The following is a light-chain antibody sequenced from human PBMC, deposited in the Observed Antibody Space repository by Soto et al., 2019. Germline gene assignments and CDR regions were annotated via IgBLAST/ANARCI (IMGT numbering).Light chain of an antibody. V-gene: IGLV2-23*01. CDR3: CSSAPESTYV. Sequence: QSVLAQPASVSGSPGQSITISCTGTSSDIGAYNSVSWYQQHPHRAPQVIIYKGTQRPSGVSNRFSGSTSGNAASLRISALQADDEADYFCCSSAPESTYVFGTGTKLTVL. CDR1: SSDIGAYNS. J-gene: IGLJ1*01. CDR2: KGT.